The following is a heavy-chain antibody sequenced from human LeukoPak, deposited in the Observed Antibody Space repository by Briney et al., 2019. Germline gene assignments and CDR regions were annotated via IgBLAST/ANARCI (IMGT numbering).Heavy chain of an antibody. CDR3: ARTMVRGVSLEDMDV. CDR2: IIPILGIA. V-gene: IGHV1-69*02. J-gene: IGHJ6*03. D-gene: IGHD3-10*01. CDR1: GGTFSSYT. Sequence: GASVKASRKASGGTFSSYTISWVRQAPGQGLEWMGRIIPILGIANYAQKFQGRVTITADKSTSTAYMELSSLRSEDTAVYYCARTMVRGVSLEDMDVWGKGTTVTVSS.